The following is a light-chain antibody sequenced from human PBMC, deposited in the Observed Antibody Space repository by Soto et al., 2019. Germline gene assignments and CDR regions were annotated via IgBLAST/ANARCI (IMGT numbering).Light chain of an antibody. Sequence: QSVLTQPASVSGSPGQSITLSCTGTSSDVGGYNYVSWYQQHPGKAPKLMIYDVSNRPSGVSNRFSGSKSDNTASLTISGLQAEDEADYYCSSYTSSRSYVFGTGTKVTVL. CDR2: DVS. J-gene: IGLJ1*01. CDR3: SSYTSSRSYV. CDR1: SSDVGGYNY. V-gene: IGLV2-14*01.